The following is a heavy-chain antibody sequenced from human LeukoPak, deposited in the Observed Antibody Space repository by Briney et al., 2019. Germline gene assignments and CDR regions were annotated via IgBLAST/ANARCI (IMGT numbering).Heavy chain of an antibody. D-gene: IGHD3-3*01. V-gene: IGHV7-4-1*02. J-gene: IGHJ4*02. CDR3: ARVSKDDFWSGSVILGY. Sequence: ASVKVSCKASGYTFTSYAMNWVRQAPGQGLEWMGWINTNTGNPTYAQGFTGRFVFSLDTSVSTAYLQISSLKAEDTAVYYCARVSKDDFWSGSVILGYWGQGTLVTVSS. CDR2: INTNTGNP. CDR1: GYTFTSYA.